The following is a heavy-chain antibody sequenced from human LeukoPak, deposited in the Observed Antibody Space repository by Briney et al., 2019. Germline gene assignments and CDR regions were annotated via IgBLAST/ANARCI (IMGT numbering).Heavy chain of an antibody. CDR1: GFTFSSYW. J-gene: IGHJ4*02. CDR2: TDTKGTRT. V-gene: IGHV3-23*01. CDR3: AKEVVATIPPF. D-gene: IGHD5-12*01. Sequence: GGSLRLSCAASGFTFSSYWMHWARQAPGKGLEWVSGTDTKGTRTYYADSVKGRFTISRDNSKNTLFLQMNSLRAEDTAVYYCAKEVVATIPPFWGQGTLVTVSS.